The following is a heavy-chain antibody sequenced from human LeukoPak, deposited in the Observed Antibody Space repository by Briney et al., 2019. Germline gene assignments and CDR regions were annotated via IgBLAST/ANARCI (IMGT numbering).Heavy chain of an antibody. CDR2: VYRGGDI. V-gene: IGHV3-66*01. CDR1: GFTFSSYS. CDR3: ARGRQQLAHFDY. Sequence: GGSLRLSCADSGFTFSSYSMNWVRQAPGKGLEWVSSVYRGGDIYYADSVKGRFTMSRDNPRNTLYLQMHSLRAEDTAVYYCARGRQQLAHFDYWGQGTLVTVSS. J-gene: IGHJ4*02. D-gene: IGHD6-13*01.